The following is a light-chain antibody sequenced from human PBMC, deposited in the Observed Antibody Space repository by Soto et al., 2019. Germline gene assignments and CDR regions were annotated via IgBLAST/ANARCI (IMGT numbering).Light chain of an antibody. CDR2: GAS. V-gene: IGKV3-15*01. J-gene: IGKJ4*01. CDR3: QQYNDWTLT. Sequence: EIVMTQSPATLSVSPGERATLSCRASQSVSSNLAWYQQKPGQAPRLLIYGASTRATGIPARFSGSGSVTELTLTVSSLQSEVFAFYYCQQYNDWTLTFGGGTKVVIK. CDR1: QSVSSN.